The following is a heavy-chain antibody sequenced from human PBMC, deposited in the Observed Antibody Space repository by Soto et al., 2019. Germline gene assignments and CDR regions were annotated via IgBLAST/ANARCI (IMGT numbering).Heavy chain of an antibody. CDR2: FDLENGEA. Sequence: AASVKVSCKESGGTLTQLSIHWVRQAPGEGLEWMGGFDLENGEAIYAQRFQGRVTMTEDSSADTPYMELSSLRSEDTAVYYCAIEVRRFYDFDHWGHGTTVTVSS. J-gene: IGHJ5*02. D-gene: IGHD2-2*01. V-gene: IGHV1-24*01. CDR1: GGTLTQLS. CDR3: AIEVRRFYDFDH.